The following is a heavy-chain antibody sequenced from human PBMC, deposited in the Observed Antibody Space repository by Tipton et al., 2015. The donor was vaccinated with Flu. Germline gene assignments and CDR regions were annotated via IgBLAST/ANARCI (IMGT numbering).Heavy chain of an antibody. CDR2: IYYSGST. D-gene: IGHD6-13*01. CDR3: ARSWYSSLDFDY. CDR1: GGSISSGGYY. J-gene: IGHJ4*02. Sequence: TLSLTCTVPGGSISSGGYYWSWIRQHPGKGLEWIGYIYYSGSTYYNPSLKSRVTISVDTSKNQFSLKLSSVTAADTAVYYCARSWYSSLDFDYWGQGTLVTVSS. V-gene: IGHV4-31*03.